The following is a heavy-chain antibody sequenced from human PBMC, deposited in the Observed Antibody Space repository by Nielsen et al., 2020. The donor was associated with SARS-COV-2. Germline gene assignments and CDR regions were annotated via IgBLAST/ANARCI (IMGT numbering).Heavy chain of an antibody. V-gene: IGHV1-18*04. CDR3: ARKGGSWFFDY. Sequence: ASVKVSCKASGYTFTGYYMHWVRQAPGQGLEWMGWISAYNGNTNYAQKLQGRVTMTTDTSTSTAYMELRSLRSDDTAVYYCARKGGSWFFDYWGQGTLVTVSS. CDR2: ISAYNGNT. D-gene: IGHD1-26*01. CDR1: GYTFTGYY. J-gene: IGHJ4*02.